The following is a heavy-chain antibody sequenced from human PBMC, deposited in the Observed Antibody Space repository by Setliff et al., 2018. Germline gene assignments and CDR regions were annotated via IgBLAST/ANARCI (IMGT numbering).Heavy chain of an antibody. CDR3: ARVGVTSGWAY. Sequence: PSETLSLTCIVPGGYIGGTSYYWGWIRQPPGKGLEWIGSIHFRGTTYYNQSLNSQVTISVDTSKNQFSLNLNSVTAADTAVYYCARVGVTSGWAYWGLGTQVTVSS. CDR2: IHFRGTT. D-gene: IGHD6-19*01. CDR1: GGYIGGTSYY. J-gene: IGHJ4*02. V-gene: IGHV4-39*01.